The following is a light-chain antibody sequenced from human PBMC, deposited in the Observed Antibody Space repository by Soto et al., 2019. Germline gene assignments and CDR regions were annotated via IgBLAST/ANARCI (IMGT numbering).Light chain of an antibody. CDR1: QSINSH. Sequence: EIVLTQSPTTLSLSPGERATLSCRASQSINSHLAWYQQKPGQAPRLLMYDASNRATDIPARVSGSGSGTDFTLTIRSLDPEDVAVYYCQQRSNVPLTVGGGTKVDIK. J-gene: IGKJ4*01. CDR3: QQRSNVPLT. V-gene: IGKV3-11*01. CDR2: DAS.